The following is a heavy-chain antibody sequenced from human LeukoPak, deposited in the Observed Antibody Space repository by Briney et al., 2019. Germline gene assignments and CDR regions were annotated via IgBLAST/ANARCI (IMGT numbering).Heavy chain of an antibody. CDR2: IYHSGST. CDR1: GGSISSGGYY. D-gene: IGHD6-13*01. Sequence: PSETLSLTCTVSGGSISSGGYYWSWIRQPPGKGLEWNGYIYHSGSTYYNPSLKSRVTISVDRSKNQFSLKLSSVTAADTAVYYCARDVGSSSDYWGQGTLVTVSS. J-gene: IGHJ4*02. CDR3: ARDVGSSSDY. V-gene: IGHV4-30-2*01.